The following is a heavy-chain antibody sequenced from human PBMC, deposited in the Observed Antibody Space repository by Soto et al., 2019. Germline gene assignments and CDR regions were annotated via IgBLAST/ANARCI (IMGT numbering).Heavy chain of an antibody. CDR1: GFTFSTHS. V-gene: IGHV3-48*01. CDR2: ILSSSSWE. Sequence: EVQLVESGGGLVQPGGSLKLSCAASGFTFSTHSMNWVRQAPGRGLEWVSYILSSSSWEVYADSVRGRFTVSRDNAKNSLYLQMSSLRAEDTAVYYCVFDFWLVPTVWGKGTTVTVSS. J-gene: IGHJ6*04. CDR3: VFDFWLVPTV. D-gene: IGHD3-3*01.